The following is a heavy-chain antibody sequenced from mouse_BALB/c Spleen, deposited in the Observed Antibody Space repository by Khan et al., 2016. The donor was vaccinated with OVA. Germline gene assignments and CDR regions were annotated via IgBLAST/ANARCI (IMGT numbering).Heavy chain of an antibody. CDR1: GYSITSGYG. J-gene: IGHJ2*01. V-gene: IGHV3-2*02. D-gene: IGHD1-2*01. Sequence: EVQLKESGPGLVKPSQSLSITCTVTGYSITSGYGWNWIRQFPGNKLEWMGYISYSGSTYYNPSLKSRISITRDTSKNQFFLQLNSVTTEDTATYYCARTARIKYWGQGTTLTVSS. CDR3: ARTARIKY. CDR2: ISYSGST.